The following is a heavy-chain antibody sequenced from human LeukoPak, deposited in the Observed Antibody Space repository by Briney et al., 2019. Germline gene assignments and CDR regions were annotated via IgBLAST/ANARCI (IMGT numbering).Heavy chain of an antibody. CDR2: IIPIFGTA. Sequence: SVKISCKASGGTFSSYAISWVRQAPGQGLEWMGGIIPIFGTANYAQKFQGRVTITADKSTSTAYMELSSLRSEDTAVYYCARGIAAAIDAFDIWGQGTMVTVSS. D-gene: IGHD6-13*01. J-gene: IGHJ3*02. CDR1: GGTFSSYA. V-gene: IGHV1-69*06. CDR3: ARGIAAAIDAFDI.